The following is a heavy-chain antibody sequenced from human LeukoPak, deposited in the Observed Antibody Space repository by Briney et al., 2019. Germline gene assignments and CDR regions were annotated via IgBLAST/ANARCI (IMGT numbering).Heavy chain of an antibody. D-gene: IGHD3-10*01. Sequence: PSETLSLTCTASGGSISSSSYYWGWIRQPPGKGLEWIGSIYYSGSTYYNPSLKSRVTISVDTSKNQFSLKLSSVTAADTAVYYCARLSSNYYGSGSYFDYWGQGTLVTVSS. V-gene: IGHV4-39*01. CDR1: GGSISSSSYY. CDR3: ARLSSNYYGSGSYFDY. J-gene: IGHJ4*02. CDR2: IYYSGST.